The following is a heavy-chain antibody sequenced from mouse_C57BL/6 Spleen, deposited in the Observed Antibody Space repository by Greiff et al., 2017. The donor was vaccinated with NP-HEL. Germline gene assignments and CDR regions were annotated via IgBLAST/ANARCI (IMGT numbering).Heavy chain of an antibody. CDR3: ARGPYPNAMDY. D-gene: IGHD2-10*01. J-gene: IGHJ4*01. Sequence: EVQRVESGPGMVKPSQSLSLTCTVTGYSITSGYDWHWIRHFPGNKLEWMGYISYSGSTNYNPSLKSRISITHDTSKNHFFLKLNSVTTEDTATYYCARGPYPNAMDYWGQGTSVTVSS. V-gene: IGHV3-1*01. CDR2: ISYSGST. CDR1: GYSITSGYD.